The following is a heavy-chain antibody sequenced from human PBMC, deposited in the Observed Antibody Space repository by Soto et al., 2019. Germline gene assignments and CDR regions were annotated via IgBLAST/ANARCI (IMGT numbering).Heavy chain of an antibody. Sequence: ASVKVSCKASGYTFTSYGISWVRQAPGQGLEWMGWISAYNGNTNYAQKLQGRVTMTTDTSTSTAYMELRSLRSDDTAVYYCAREGEQTYYYYYGMDVWGQGTRVTVSS. CDR2: ISAYNGNT. J-gene: IGHJ6*02. CDR3: AREGEQTYYYYYGMDV. CDR1: GYTFTSYG. D-gene: IGHD2-21*01. V-gene: IGHV1-18*04.